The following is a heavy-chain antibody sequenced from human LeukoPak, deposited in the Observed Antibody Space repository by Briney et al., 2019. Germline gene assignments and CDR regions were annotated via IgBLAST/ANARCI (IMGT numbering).Heavy chain of an antibody. D-gene: IGHD5-12*01. Sequence: PSETLSLTCTVSGGSISSYYWSWIRQPAGKGLEWIGRIYTSGSTNYNPSLKSRVTMSVDTSKNQFSLKLCSVTAADTAVYYCARDKRGCSGYVSYYYMDVWGKGTTVTISS. CDR3: ARDKRGCSGYVSYYYMDV. V-gene: IGHV4-4*07. CDR2: IYTSGST. CDR1: GGSISSYY. J-gene: IGHJ6*03.